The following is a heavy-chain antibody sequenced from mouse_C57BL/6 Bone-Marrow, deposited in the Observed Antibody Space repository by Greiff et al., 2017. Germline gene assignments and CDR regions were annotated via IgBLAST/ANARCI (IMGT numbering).Heavy chain of an antibody. J-gene: IGHJ4*01. Sequence: QVQLQQPGAELVKPGASVKLSCKASGYTFTSYWMHWVKQRPGQGLEWIGMIHPNSGSTNYNEKFKSKATLTVDKSSSTAYMQLSSLTSEDSAVYYCALYYDDDGAMDYWGQGTSVTVSS. CDR1: GYTFTSYW. D-gene: IGHD2-4*01. CDR3: ALYYDDDGAMDY. V-gene: IGHV1-64*01. CDR2: IHPNSGST.